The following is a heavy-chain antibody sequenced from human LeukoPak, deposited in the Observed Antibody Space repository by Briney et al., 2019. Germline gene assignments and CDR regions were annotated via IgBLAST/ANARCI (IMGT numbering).Heavy chain of an antibody. Sequence: EASVKVSCKASGGTFSSYAISWVRQAPGQGLEWMGRIIPILGIANYAQKFQGRVTITADKSTSTAYMELSSLRSEDTAVYYCASWMLNYYDSSGHYYYYYGMDVWGQGTTVTVSS. CDR3: ASWMLNYYDSSGHYYYYYGMDV. D-gene: IGHD3-22*01. CDR1: GGTFSSYA. V-gene: IGHV1-69*04. J-gene: IGHJ6*02. CDR2: IIPILGIA.